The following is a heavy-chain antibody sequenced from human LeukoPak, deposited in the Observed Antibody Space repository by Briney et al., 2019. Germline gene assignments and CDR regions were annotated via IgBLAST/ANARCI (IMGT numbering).Heavy chain of an antibody. V-gene: IGHV4-38-2*02. J-gene: IGHJ3*02. Sequence: SETLSLTCTVSGYSIGSGYYWGWIRQPPGKGLEWIGSIYHSGSTYYNPSLKSRVTISVDTSKNQFSLKLSSVTAADTAVYYCARVREGNDAFDIWGQGTMVTVSS. CDR1: GYSIGSGYY. CDR3: ARVREGNDAFDI. CDR2: IYHSGST.